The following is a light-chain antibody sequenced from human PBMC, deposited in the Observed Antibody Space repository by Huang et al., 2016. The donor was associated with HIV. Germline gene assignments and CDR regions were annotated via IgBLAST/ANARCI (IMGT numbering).Light chain of an antibody. CDR3: QQYDKWPPGLT. Sequence: EIMMTQSPATLSVSPGGRATLSCRASQNVRNNLAWYQQKTGQAPRLLIYETSPRASGIPARFSGSGSATDFTLTISGLQTEDFAIYYCQQYDKWPPGLTFGGGTKVEI. V-gene: IGKV3D-15*01. CDR2: ETS. CDR1: QNVRNN. J-gene: IGKJ4*01.